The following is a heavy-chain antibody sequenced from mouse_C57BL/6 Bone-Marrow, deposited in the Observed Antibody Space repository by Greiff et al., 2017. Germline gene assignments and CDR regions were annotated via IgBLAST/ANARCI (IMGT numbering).Heavy chain of an antibody. V-gene: IGHV5-6*02. CDR1: GFTFSSYG. Sequence: VMLVESGGDLVKPGGSLKLSCAASGFTFSSYGMSWVRQTPDKRLEWVATISSGGSYTYYPDRVKGRFTISRDNAKNTLYLQMSSLKSEDTAMYYCERIIYYYGSNYAMDYWGQGTSVTVSS. CDR3: ERIIYYYGSNYAMDY. J-gene: IGHJ4*01. D-gene: IGHD1-1*01. CDR2: ISSGGSYT.